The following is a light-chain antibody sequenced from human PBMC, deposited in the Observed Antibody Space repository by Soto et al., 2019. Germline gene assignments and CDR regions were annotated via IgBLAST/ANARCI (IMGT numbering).Light chain of an antibody. J-gene: IGKJ1*01. Sequence: DVVMTQSPLSLPVTLGQPATISCRSSQGLVYSDGNTYLSWFQQRPGQSPRRLISKISIRDSGVQERFGGGGSATEFTLKIRRGEAEDVGVYYCLKGTRWPWTFGKGTRVEIK. CDR3: LKGTRWPWT. CDR1: QGLVYSDGNTY. CDR2: KIS. V-gene: IGKV2-30*01.